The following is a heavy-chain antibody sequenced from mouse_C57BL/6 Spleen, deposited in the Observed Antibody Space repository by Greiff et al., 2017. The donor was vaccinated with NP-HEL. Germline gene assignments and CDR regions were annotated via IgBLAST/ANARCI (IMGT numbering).Heavy chain of an antibody. J-gene: IGHJ4*01. D-gene: IGHD2-3*01. CDR2: INPNNGGT. V-gene: IGHV1-26*01. CDR3: ARWLLDYAMDY. Sequence: EVQLQQSGPELVKPGASVKISCKASGYTFTDYYMNWVKQSHGKSLEWIGDINPNNGGTRYNQKFKGKATLTVDKSSSTAYMEIRSLTSEDSAVYYCARWLLDYAMDYWGQGTSVTVSS. CDR1: GYTFTDYY.